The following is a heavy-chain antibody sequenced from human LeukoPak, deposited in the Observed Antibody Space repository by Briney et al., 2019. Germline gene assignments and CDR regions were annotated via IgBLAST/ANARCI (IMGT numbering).Heavy chain of an antibody. Sequence: GGSLRLSCTVSGFTVSSNSMSWVRQAPGKGLEWVSFIYSDNTHYSDSVKGRFTISRDNSKNTLYVQMNSLRAEDTAVYYCAKDLFRGRTYPIARNYYYYMDVWGKGTTVTVFS. J-gene: IGHJ6*03. V-gene: IGHV3-53*01. D-gene: IGHD2-21*01. CDR3: AKDLFRGRTYPIARNYYYYMDV. CDR1: GFTVSSNS. CDR2: IYSDNT.